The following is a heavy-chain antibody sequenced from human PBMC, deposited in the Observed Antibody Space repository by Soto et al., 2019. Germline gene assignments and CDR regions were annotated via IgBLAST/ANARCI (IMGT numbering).Heavy chain of an antibody. Sequence: EVQLVESGGGLVKPGGSLRLACAVSGFIFSDFTMNLVRQAPVKGLEWVASLGSSGGNSFYADSVKGRFIISRDNAKKTLVLAINSRRAEHWAVYYCARKKRHNTMGGRVGMDVWGQETTVTVS. J-gene: IGHJ6*02. D-gene: IGHD1-26*01. CDR1: GFIFSDFT. CDR3: ARKKRHNTMGGRVGMDV. CDR2: LGSSGGNS. V-gene: IGHV3-21*01.